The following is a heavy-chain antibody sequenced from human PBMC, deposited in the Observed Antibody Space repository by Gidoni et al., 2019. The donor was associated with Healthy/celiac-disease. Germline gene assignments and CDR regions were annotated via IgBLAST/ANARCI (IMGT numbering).Heavy chain of an antibody. J-gene: IGHJ6*03. CDR2: TYYSGST. CDR1: GGSVSSGSYY. V-gene: IGHV4-61*01. CDR3: ASQDIVVVPAAILRDYYYYYMDV. D-gene: IGHD2-2*02. Sequence: QVQLQESGPGLVQPSEPLSLTCTVSGGSVSSGSYYWSWIRQPPGKGLEWIGYTYYSGSTNYNPALKSRVTISVDTSKNQFSLKLSSVTAADTAVYYCASQDIVVVPAAILRDYYYYYMDVWGKGTTVTVSS.